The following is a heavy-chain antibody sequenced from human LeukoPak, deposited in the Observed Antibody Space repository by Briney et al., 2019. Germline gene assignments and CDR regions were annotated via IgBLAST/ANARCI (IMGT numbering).Heavy chain of an antibody. J-gene: IGHJ5*02. V-gene: IGHV4-31*03. D-gene: IGHD4-17*01. CDR2: IYYSGRT. CDR1: GGSISSGGYY. CDR3: ARYYGDYKNWFDP. Sequence: SETLSLTCTVSGGSISSGGYYWSWIRQHPGKGLEWLGYIYYSGRTYYNPSLKSRVAISVDTSKNQFSLKLSSVTAADTAVYYCARYYGDYKNWFDPWGQGTLVTVSS.